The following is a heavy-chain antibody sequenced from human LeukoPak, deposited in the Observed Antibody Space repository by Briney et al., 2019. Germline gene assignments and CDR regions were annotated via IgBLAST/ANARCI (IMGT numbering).Heavy chain of an antibody. CDR1: GGSISSYY. V-gene: IGHV4-59*01. Sequence: SETLSLTCTVSGGSISSYYWSWIRQPPGKGLEWIGYIYYSGSTNYNPSLKSRVTISVDTSKNQFSLKPSSVTAADTAVYYCARDRGYYDSSGYHDAFDIWGQGTMVTVSS. CDR3: ARDRGYYDSSGYHDAFDI. D-gene: IGHD3-22*01. J-gene: IGHJ3*02. CDR2: IYYSGST.